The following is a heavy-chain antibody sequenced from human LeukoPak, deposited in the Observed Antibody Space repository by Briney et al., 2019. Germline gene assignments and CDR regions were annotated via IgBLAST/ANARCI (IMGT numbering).Heavy chain of an antibody. CDR1: GDFFRSYW. J-gene: IGHJ4*02. D-gene: IGHD1-26*01. Sequence: PSETLSLTCDVSGDFFRSYWWGWVRQPAGKGLEWIGRIYATGSTKFNPSLKSRLTLSMDTSTNQLSLKLTSVTAADTAVYFCARQGYTASYYFLDYWSKGTLVTVSS. CDR2: IYATGST. CDR3: ARQGYTASYYFLDY. V-gene: IGHV4-4*07.